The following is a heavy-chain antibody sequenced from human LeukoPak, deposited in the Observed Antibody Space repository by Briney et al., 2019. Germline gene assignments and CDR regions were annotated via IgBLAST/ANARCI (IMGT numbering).Heavy chain of an antibody. V-gene: IGHV1-69*05. Sequence: SVKVSCKASGGTFSSYAISWVRQAPGQGLEWMGGIIPIFGTANYAQKFQGRVTMTRDMSTSTVYMELSSLRSEDTAAYYCARGGSIWFGELPDDYWGQGTLVTVSS. CDR2: IIPIFGTA. J-gene: IGHJ4*02. CDR1: GGTFSSYA. CDR3: ARGGSIWFGELPDDY. D-gene: IGHD3-10*01.